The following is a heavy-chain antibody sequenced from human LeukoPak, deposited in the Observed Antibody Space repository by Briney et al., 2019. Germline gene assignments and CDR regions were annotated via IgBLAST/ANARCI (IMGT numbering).Heavy chain of an antibody. CDR1: GGSISSSSYY. D-gene: IGHD6-19*01. Sequence: SETLSLTCTVSGGSISSSSYYWGWIRQPPGKGLEWIGSIYYSGSTYYNPSLKSRVTISVDTSKNQFSLKLSSVTAADTAVYYCARPYSSGALVDYWGQGTLVTVSS. CDR3: ARPYSSGALVDY. J-gene: IGHJ4*02. CDR2: IYYSGST. V-gene: IGHV4-39*01.